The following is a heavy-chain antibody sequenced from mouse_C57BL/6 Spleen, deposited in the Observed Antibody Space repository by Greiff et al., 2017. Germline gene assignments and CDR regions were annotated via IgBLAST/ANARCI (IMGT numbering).Heavy chain of an antibody. CDR1: GYTFTSYW. J-gene: IGHJ1*03. CDR3: ARSVTTVVDWYFDV. CDR2: IDPSDSYT. V-gene: IGHV1-69*01. D-gene: IGHD1-1*01. Sequence: QVQLKQPGAELVMPGASVKLSCKASGYTFTSYWMHWVKQRPGQGLEWIGEIDPSDSYTNYNQKFKGKSTLTVDKSSSTAYMQLSSLTSEDSAVYYCARSVTTVVDWYFDVWGTGTTVTVSS.